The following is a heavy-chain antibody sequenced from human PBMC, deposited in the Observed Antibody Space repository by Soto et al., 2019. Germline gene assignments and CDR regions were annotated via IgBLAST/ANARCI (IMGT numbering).Heavy chain of an antibody. V-gene: IGHV1-69*01. J-gene: IGHJ6*02. D-gene: IGHD2-2*01. Sequence: QVQLVQSGAEVKKPGSSVKVSCKAPGGTFSSYAISWVRQAPGQGLEWMGGIIPIFGTANYAQKFQGRVTSTADEYTSTGYMGLSSLRSEDTAVYYCARSQGGSTSLDIYYYYYYGMDVWGQGTTVTVS. CDR3: ARSQGGSTSLDIYYYYYYGMDV. CDR2: IIPIFGTA. CDR1: GGTFSSYA.